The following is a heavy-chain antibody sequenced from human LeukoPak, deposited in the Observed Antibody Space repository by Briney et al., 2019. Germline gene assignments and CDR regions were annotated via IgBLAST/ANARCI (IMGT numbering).Heavy chain of an antibody. D-gene: IGHD4-17*01. CDR3: AKSIGGRTTGFDY. V-gene: IGHV3-30-3*02. CDR1: GFTFSSYA. CDR2: ISYDGSNK. Sequence: GGSLRLSCAASGFTFSSYAMHWVRQAPGKGLEWVAVISYDGSNKYYADSVKGRFTISRDNSKNTLYLQMNSLRAEDTAIYYCAKSIGGRTTGFDYWGQGTLVTVSS. J-gene: IGHJ4*02.